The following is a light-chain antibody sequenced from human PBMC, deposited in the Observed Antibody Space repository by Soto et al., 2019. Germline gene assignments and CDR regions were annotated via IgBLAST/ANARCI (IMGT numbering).Light chain of an antibody. J-gene: IGKJ5*01. CDR3: HHTYSPPLT. CDR2: GAT. Sequence: LQMTQSHSSLSASVGDGVTITCRSSQSISNYLNWYQQNPGKPPRVLIYGATNVQSGVPSRFSGSGSGTDFTLTISTLRPEDFATYYCHHTYSPPLTFGHGGRLEIK. CDR1: QSISNY. V-gene: IGKV1-39*01.